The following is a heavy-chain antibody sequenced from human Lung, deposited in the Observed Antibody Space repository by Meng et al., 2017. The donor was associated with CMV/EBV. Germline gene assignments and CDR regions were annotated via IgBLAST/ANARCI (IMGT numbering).Heavy chain of an antibody. CDR2: ISSSGNVI. V-gene: IGHV3-21*01. CDR1: GFTFSNYG. J-gene: IGHJ6*02. CDR3: ATFGVVIISKGYWEDV. Sequence: GESLKISCVASGFTFSNYGINWVRQAPGKGLEWVSSISSSGNVIYYADSVKGRFNVSRDNAKNSVHLQMSSLRAEDTAVNYCATFGVVIISKGYWEDVWGQGTXVTVSS. D-gene: IGHD3-3*01.